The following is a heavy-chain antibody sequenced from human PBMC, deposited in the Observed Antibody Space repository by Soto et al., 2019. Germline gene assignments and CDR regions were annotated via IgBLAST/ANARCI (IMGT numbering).Heavy chain of an antibody. Sequence: ETLSVTGTVSVGSTSSSSYYWGWIRQPPGKGLEWIGSIYYSGSTYYNPSLKSRVTISVDTSKNQFSLKLSSVTAADTAAYYYAGHFHTAAGPNWFDPWGQGTLVTVSS. CDR1: VGSTSSSSYY. V-gene: IGHV4-39*01. CDR3: AGHFHTAAGPNWFDP. J-gene: IGHJ5*02. D-gene: IGHD6-13*01. CDR2: IYYSGST.